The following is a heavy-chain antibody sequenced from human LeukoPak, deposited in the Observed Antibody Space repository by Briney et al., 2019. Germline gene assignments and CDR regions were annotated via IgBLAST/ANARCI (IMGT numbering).Heavy chain of an antibody. CDR2: XXSXXXXX. Sequence: GGSLRLSCAASGFTFXXYSMNWVRQAPGXXXXWXSXXXSXXXXXXXXXXXXXXXXXXXXXXKXSLYXQMNSLRAEDTAVYYCARDEWLAPFDYWGQGTLVTVSS. V-gene: IGHV3-21*05. J-gene: IGHJ4*02. D-gene: IGHD6-19*01. CDR1: GFTFXXYS. CDR3: ARDEWLAPFDY.